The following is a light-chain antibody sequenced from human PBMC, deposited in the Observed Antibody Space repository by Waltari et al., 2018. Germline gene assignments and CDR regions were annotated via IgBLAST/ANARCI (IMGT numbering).Light chain of an antibody. CDR1: RFNIGRRP. CDR3: AAWDDRLGGVV. CDR2: NDD. V-gene: IGLV1-44*01. Sequence: QSVLTQPPSASGTPGQRVTISCSGRRFNIGRRPVNWYLHLPGTAPKLLIYNDDARPSGVPDRFSASKSDTSASLGINGLQSEDEADYYCAAWDDRLGGVVFGGGTKLTVL. J-gene: IGLJ3*02.